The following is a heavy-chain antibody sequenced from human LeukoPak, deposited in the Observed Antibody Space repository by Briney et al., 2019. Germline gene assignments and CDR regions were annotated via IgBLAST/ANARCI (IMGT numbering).Heavy chain of an antibody. D-gene: IGHD3-22*01. V-gene: IGHV3-48*03. CDR2: ISNSGSTI. J-gene: IGHJ1*01. CDR3: ARSTYYSDSSPYPFHY. CDR1: GFTFSNYE. Sequence: GGSLRLSCVSSGFTFSNYEMNWVRQAPGKGLEWVSYISNSGSTIYYADSVKGRFTISRDNAKNSLYLQMNSLRPEDTAVYYCARSTYYSDSSPYPFHYWGQGTLVTVSS.